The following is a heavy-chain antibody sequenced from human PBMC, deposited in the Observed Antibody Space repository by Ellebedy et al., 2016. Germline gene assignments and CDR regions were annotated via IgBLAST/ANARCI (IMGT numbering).Heavy chain of an antibody. V-gene: IGHV3-23*01. Sequence: GESLKISCAASGFTFSSYAMSWVRQTPGKGLEWVSAISGSGGGTSYADSVKGRFTISRDNSKTTLFLQMKSLRAEDTALYYCAKSPLVVVAATCLDYWGQGTLVTVSS. J-gene: IGHJ4*02. CDR3: AKSPLVVVAATCLDY. D-gene: IGHD2-15*01. CDR2: ISGSGGGT. CDR1: GFTFSSYA.